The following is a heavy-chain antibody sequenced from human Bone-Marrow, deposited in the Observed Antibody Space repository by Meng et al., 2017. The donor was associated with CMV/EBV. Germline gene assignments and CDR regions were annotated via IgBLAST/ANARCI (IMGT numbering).Heavy chain of an antibody. J-gene: IGHJ4*02. CDR2: IIPILGIA. CDR3: AREDSSGYSYYFDY. D-gene: IGHD3-22*01. CDR1: GGTFSSYT. Sequence: QVHLGHTGAGVKKPGSSVKASCKASGGTFSSYTISWVRQAPGQGLEWMGRIIPILGIANYAQKFQGRVTITADKSTSTAYMELSSLRSEDTAVYYCAREDSSGYSYYFDYWGQGTLVTVSS. V-gene: IGHV1-69*04.